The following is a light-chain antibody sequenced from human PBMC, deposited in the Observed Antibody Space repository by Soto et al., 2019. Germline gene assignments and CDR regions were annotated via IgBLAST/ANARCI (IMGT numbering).Light chain of an antibody. V-gene: IGKV1-39*01. J-gene: IGKJ1*01. CDR2: GAF. CDR1: QSISSY. CDR3: QQTYSTLQWT. Sequence: DIQMTNSPSSLSAYVGDRVTITCRASQSISSYLNWYQQKPGKAPKLLIYGAFSLQGGVPSRFSGSGSGTDFTLTISSLQPEDFATYYCQQTYSTLQWTFGQGTKV.